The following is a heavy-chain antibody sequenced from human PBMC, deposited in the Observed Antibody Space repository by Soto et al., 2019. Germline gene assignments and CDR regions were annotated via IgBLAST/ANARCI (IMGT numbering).Heavy chain of an antibody. J-gene: IGHJ4*02. CDR1: GFTFSTYS. Sequence: EVQLVESGGGLVQPGGSLRLSCVDAGFTFSTYSMYWVRQAPGKGLEWISYISSSSSTTYADSVKGGFTISRDNAKNSLYLQMNSLRDEDTAVYYCARTIWSGYFQADYWGQGTLVTVSS. CDR3: ARTIWSGYFQADY. V-gene: IGHV3-48*02. D-gene: IGHD3-3*01. CDR2: ISSSSST.